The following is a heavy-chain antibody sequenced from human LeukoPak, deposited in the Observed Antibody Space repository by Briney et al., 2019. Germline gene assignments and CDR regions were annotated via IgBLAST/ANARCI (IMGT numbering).Heavy chain of an antibody. Sequence: GGSLRLSCAASGFSFSSSWMHWVRQVPGKGLEWVSRINDDETSTTYAESVKDRFTISRDNAKNTLFLQMNSLRAEDTAVYYCATTGSGSYYDYWGQGTLVTVSS. V-gene: IGHV3-74*01. J-gene: IGHJ4*02. D-gene: IGHD1-26*01. CDR1: GFSFSSSW. CDR3: ATTGSGSYYDY. CDR2: INDDETST.